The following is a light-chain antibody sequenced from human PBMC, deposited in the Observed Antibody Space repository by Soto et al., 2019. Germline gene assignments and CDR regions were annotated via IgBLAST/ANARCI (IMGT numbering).Light chain of an antibody. CDR3: QQYNEWPPFT. J-gene: IGKJ5*01. V-gene: IGKV3-15*01. CDR2: AAS. Sequence: EIVLTQSPGTLSLSPGERATLSCRASQSVSNNYLAWYQQKPGQAPRLLIYAASTRATGIPDRFSGSVSGTEFTLTISSLQSEDFAVYYCQQYNEWPPFTFGQGTRLEI. CDR1: QSVSNN.